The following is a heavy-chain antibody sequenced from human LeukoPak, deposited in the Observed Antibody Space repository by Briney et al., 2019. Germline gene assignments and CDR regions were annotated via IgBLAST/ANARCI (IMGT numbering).Heavy chain of an antibody. Sequence: PSETLSLTCTVSGGSISSYYWSWIRQPPGKGLEWIGYIYYSGSTNYNPSLKSRVTISVDTSKNQFSLKLSSVTAADTAVYYCARLLRRLDPWGQGTLVTVSS. CDR1: GGSISSYY. V-gene: IGHV4-59*01. CDR2: IYYSGST. D-gene: IGHD2-21*01. CDR3: ARLLRRLDP. J-gene: IGHJ5*02.